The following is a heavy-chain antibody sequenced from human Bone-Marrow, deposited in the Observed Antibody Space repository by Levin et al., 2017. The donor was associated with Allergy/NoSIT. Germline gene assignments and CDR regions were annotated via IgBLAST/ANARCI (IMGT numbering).Heavy chain of an antibody. J-gene: IGHJ4*02. CDR1: GFTFSDYY. CDR3: ARECDLIDD. D-gene: IGHD2-21*01. V-gene: IGHV3-11*01. CDR2: ISSSGSTI. Sequence: PGGSLRLSCAASGFTFSDYYMSWIRQAPGKGLEWVSSISSSGSTIYYAESVRGRFTISRDNAKNSLYMQMNSLRYEDTAVYYCARECDLIDDWGQGTLVTDTS.